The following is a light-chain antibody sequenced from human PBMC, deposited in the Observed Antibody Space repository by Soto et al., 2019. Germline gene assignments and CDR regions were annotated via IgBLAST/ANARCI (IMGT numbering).Light chain of an antibody. CDR1: NSNLGAGYD. CDR2: GNR. CDR3: QAYDYSLTAFV. V-gene: IGLV1-40*01. J-gene: IGLJ3*02. Sequence: QPVLTQPPSVSGAPGQRVTISCTGNNSNLGAGYDVHWYQQLPGAAPKLVVFGNRNRPSGVPGRFSGSKSGTSASLAITGLQAEDEADYYCQAYDYSLTAFVFGGGTKLTVL.